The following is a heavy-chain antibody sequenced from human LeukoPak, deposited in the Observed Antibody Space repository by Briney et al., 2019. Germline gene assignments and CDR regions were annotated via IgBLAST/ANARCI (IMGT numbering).Heavy chain of an antibody. Sequence: RESGPALVKPTQTLTLTCTFSRFSLSTSGMCVSWIRQPPGKALEWLARIDWDDDKYYSTSLKTRLTISKDTSKNQVVLTMTNMDPVDTATYYCAWMAWEAYDSSGYYINWGQGTLVTVSS. CDR3: AWMAWEAYDSSGYYIN. CDR2: IDWDDDK. J-gene: IGHJ1*01. V-gene: IGHV2-70*11. CDR1: RFSLSTSGMC. D-gene: IGHD3-22*01.